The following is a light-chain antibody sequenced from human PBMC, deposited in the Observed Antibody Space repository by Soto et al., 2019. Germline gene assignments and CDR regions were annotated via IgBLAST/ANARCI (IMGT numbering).Light chain of an antibody. V-gene: IGKV3-20*01. J-gene: IGKJ2*01. CDR3: QQYGRSPGT. CDR2: GAS. CDR1: QSVRSSY. Sequence: EIVLTQSPGTLSLSPGERATLSCRASQSVRSSYLAWYQQKPGQAPRLLIYGASSRATGIPDRFSGSGSGTDFTLTTSRLEPRDVAVYYCQQYGRSPGTCRQGPKLEIK.